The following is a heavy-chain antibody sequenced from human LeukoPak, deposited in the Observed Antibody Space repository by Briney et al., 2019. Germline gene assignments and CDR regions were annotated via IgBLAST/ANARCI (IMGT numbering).Heavy chain of an antibody. CDR1: GGSISSYY. J-gene: IGHJ4*02. V-gene: IGHV4-4*07. CDR2: IYTSGST. Sequence: SETLSLTCTVSGGSISSYYRSWIRQPAGKGLEWIGRIYTSGSTNYNPSLKSRVTMSVDTPKNQFSLKLSSVTAADTAVYYCARDWYSSGWLIDYWGQGTLVTVSS. D-gene: IGHD6-19*01. CDR3: ARDWYSSGWLIDY.